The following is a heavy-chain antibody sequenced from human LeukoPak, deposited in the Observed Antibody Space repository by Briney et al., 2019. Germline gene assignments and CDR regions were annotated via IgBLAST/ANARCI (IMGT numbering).Heavy chain of an antibody. D-gene: IGHD2-15*01. V-gene: IGHV5-51*01. CDR1: GYSFTSYW. Sequence: AASLKISSKGSGYSFTSYWSGWVRQMPGKGLEWMGIIYPGDSDTRYSPSFQGQVTISADKSISTAYLQWSSLKASDTAMYYCARYHCSGGSCYSRSYYYYGMDVWGQGSTVTVSS. CDR2: IYPGDSDT. CDR3: ARYHCSGGSCYSRSYYYYGMDV. J-gene: IGHJ6*02.